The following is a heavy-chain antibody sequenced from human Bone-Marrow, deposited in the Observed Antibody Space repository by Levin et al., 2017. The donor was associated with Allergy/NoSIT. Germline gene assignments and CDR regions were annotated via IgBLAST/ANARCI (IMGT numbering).Heavy chain of an antibody. CDR1: GFSFSSDE. CDR2: ISGPSSTI. J-gene: IGHJ4*02. V-gene: IGHV3-48*03. Sequence: GGSLRLSCAASGFSFSSDEMTWFRQAPGTGLEWVSYISGPSSTIYYADSVKGRFTISRDNAKRAVYLQMNSLRVEDTAIYYYARLGVGASFDYWGQGVPVTVSS. D-gene: IGHD1-26*01. CDR3: ARLGVGASFDY.